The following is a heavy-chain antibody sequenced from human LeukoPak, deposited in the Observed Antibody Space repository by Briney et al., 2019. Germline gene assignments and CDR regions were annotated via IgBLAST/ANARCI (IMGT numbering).Heavy chain of an antibody. D-gene: IGHD1-26*01. CDR1: GFTFNTFA. Sequence: GRSLRLSCAATGFTFNTFAMHWVRQAPGKGLEWLGLISYDGDKQIYPASVKGRFSFSRDNSNNPLYLQMNNLRPEDTALYYCARESHEGATRAYNWFDPWGQGTLVSVSS. J-gene: IGHJ5*02. CDR2: ISYDGDKQ. CDR3: ARESHEGATRAYNWFDP. V-gene: IGHV3-30-3*01.